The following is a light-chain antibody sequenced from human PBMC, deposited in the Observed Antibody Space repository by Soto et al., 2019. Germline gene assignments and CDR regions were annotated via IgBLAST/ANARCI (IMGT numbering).Light chain of an antibody. CDR3: CSYAGSSTFYV. CDR2: EGS. CDR1: SSDVGSYNL. Sequence: QSALTQPASVSGSPGQSITISCTGTSSDVGSYNLVSWYQQHPGKAPKLMIYEGSKRPSGVSNRFSGSKSGNTASLTISGLQAEDEADYYCCSYAGSSTFYVLRTGTKVT. J-gene: IGLJ1*01. V-gene: IGLV2-23*01.